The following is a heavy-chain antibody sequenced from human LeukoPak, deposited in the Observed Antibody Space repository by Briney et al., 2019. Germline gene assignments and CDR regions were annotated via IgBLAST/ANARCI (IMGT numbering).Heavy chain of an antibody. CDR1: GGSFSGYY. D-gene: IGHD2-2*01. Sequence: SETLSLTCAVYGGSFSGYYWSWIRQPPGKGLEWIGEINHSGSTNYNPSLKSRVTISVDTSKNQFSLKLSSVTAADTAVYYCAMTYCSSTSCYHEDAFDIWGQGTMVTVSS. CDR3: AMTYCSSTSCYHEDAFDI. J-gene: IGHJ3*02. CDR2: INHSGST. V-gene: IGHV4-34*01.